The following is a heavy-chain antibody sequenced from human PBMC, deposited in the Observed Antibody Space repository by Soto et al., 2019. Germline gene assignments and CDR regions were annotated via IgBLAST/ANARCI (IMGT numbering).Heavy chain of an antibody. CDR3: ARDSTSSGTTGTTWFDP. Sequence: ASVKVSCKASGYTFTSYGISWVRQAPGQGLEWMGWISAYNGNTNYAQKLQGRVTMTTDTSTSTAYMELRSLRSDDTAVYYCARDSTSSGTTGTTWFDPWGQGTLVTVS. CDR1: GYTFTSYG. CDR2: ISAYNGNT. D-gene: IGHD1-1*01. J-gene: IGHJ5*02. V-gene: IGHV1-18*01.